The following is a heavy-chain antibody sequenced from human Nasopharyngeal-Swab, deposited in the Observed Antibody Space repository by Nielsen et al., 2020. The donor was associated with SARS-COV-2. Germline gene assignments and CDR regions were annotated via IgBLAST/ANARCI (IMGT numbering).Heavy chain of an antibody. CDR1: GGSFSGYY. J-gene: IGHJ4*02. D-gene: IGHD3-10*01. CDR3: ARGRLLWFGELNPYYFDY. Sequence: SETLSLTCAVYGGSFSGYYWSWIRQLPGKGLEWIGEINHSGSTNYNPSLKSRVTISVDTSKNQFSLKLSSVTAADTAVYYCARGRLLWFGELNPYYFDYWGQGTLVTVSS. V-gene: IGHV4-34*01. CDR2: INHSGST.